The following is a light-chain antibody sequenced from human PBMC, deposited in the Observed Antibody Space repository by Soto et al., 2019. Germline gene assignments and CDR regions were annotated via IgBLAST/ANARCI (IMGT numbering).Light chain of an antibody. Sequence: QSALTQPASVSGSRGQSITISCTGTGSDVGGYNYVSWYQQHPGKAPKLMIYDVSNRPSGVSNRFSGSKSGNTASLTISGLQAEDEADYYCSSYTSSSTLLYVFGTGTKVTVL. V-gene: IGLV2-14*01. CDR2: DVS. CDR3: SSYTSSSTLLYV. CDR1: GSDVGGYNY. J-gene: IGLJ1*01.